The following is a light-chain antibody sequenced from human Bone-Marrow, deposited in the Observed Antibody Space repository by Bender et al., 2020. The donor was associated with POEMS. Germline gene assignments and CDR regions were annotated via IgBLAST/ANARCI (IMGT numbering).Light chain of an antibody. V-gene: IGLV6-57*04. J-gene: IGLJ3*02. Sequence: NFMLTQPYSVSESPGKTVTISCTRSSGSIASNYVQWFQQRPGSAPSTVIFEDNQRPSGVPDRFSGSFDSSSNSASLTIYGLQTEDEADYYCQSYDSSNQVFGGGTRLTVL. CDR1: SGSIASNY. CDR2: EDN. CDR3: QSYDSSNQV.